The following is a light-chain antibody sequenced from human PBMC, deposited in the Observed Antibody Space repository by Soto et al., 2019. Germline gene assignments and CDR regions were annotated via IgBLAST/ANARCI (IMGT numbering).Light chain of an antibody. CDR2: DAS. CDR1: QSVSSF. J-gene: IGKJ4*01. Sequence: EIVLTQSPGTLSLSPGERATLSGRASQSVSSFVAWYQQKPGQAPRLLIYDASNRATGIPARFSGSGSGTDFTLTISSLEPEDFAIYYCQQRSNWPSLTFGGGTKVDIK. CDR3: QQRSNWPSLT. V-gene: IGKV3-11*01.